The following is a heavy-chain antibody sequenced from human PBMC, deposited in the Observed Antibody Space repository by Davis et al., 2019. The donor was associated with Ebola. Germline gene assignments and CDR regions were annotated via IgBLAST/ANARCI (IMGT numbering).Heavy chain of an antibody. CDR3: ARVGAADGGGVDP. V-gene: IGHV4-59*01. CDR2: IYYSGST. Sequence: SETLSLTCTVPGGSISSYYWSWLRQPPGKGLAWIGHIYYSGSTNFNPSLKRRVTISVDTSKNQFSLKLSSVTAADTDVYYCARVGAADGGGVDPWGQGTLVTVSS. J-gene: IGHJ5*02. CDR1: GGSISSYY. D-gene: IGHD6-13*01.